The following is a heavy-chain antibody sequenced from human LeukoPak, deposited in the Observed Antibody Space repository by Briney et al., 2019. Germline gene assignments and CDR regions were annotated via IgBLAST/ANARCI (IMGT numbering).Heavy chain of an antibody. CDR2: ISGRGGRT. CDR1: GFTFSSYA. Sequence: GGCLRLSCAPAGFTFSSYAMSWVRHAPGGGREWVSAISGRGGRTYYADSVKGRFTISRDNSKNTLYLQMNSLRAEDTAVYYCAKDLTPYYYDSSEINAFDIWGQGTMVTVSS. V-gene: IGHV3-23*01. D-gene: IGHD3-22*01. J-gene: IGHJ3*02. CDR3: AKDLTPYYYDSSEINAFDI.